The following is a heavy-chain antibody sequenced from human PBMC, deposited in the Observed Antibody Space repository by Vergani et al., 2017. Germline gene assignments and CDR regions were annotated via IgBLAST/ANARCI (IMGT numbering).Heavy chain of an antibody. CDR3: AKDRKELGALDY. CDR1: GFTFSSYA. J-gene: IGHJ4*02. V-gene: IGHV3-30*02. Sequence: VQLLESGGGLVQPGGSLRLSCAASGFTFSSYAMSWVRQAPGKGLEWVAFIRYDGSNKYYADSVKGRFTISRDNSKNTLYLQMNSLRAEDTAVYYCAKDRKELGALDYWGQGTLVTVSS. CDR2: IRYDGSNK. D-gene: IGHD1-26*01.